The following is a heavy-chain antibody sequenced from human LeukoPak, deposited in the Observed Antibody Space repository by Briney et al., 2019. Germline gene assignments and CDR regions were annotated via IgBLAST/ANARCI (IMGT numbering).Heavy chain of an antibody. Sequence: PSETLSLTCTVSGNSISSYYWSWIRQPAGKGLEWIGRIYTSESSNYNPSLKSRVTMSVDTSKNQFSLKLSSVTAADTAFYYCARDGPSYGSGSYYNAWGQGTLVTVSS. D-gene: IGHD3-10*01. J-gene: IGHJ4*02. V-gene: IGHV4-4*07. CDR3: ARDGPSYGSGSYYNA. CDR1: GNSISSYY. CDR2: IYTSESS.